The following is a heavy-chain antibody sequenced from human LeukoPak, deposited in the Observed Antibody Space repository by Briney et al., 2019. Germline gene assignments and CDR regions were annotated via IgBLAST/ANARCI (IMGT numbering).Heavy chain of an antibody. CDR2: ISANGGST. V-gene: IGHV3-23*01. CDR3: VRKALGYRLGYGDY. Sequence: PGGSLRLSCAASGFTFSTYAMSWVRQAPGKGLEWVSAISANGGSTFYADSVKGRFTVSRDSSNDTLYLQMNSLRAEDTAVYFCVRKALGYRLGYGDYWGQGTLVTVSS. D-gene: IGHD5-12*01. J-gene: IGHJ4*02. CDR1: GFTFSTYA.